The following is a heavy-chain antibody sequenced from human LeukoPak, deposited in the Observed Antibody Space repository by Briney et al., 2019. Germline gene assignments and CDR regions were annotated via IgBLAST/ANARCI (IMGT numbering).Heavy chain of an antibody. V-gene: IGHV3-53*01. D-gene: IGHD1-1*01. J-gene: IGHJ4*02. CDR3: AKDPRKPDWNEIDY. CDR2: IYSGGST. CDR1: GFTVSSNY. Sequence: GGSLRLSCAASGFTVSSNYMSWVRQAPGKGLEWVSVIYSGGSTYYADSVKGRFTISRDNSKNTLYLQMDSLRAEDTAVYYCAKDPRKPDWNEIDYWGQGTLVTVSS.